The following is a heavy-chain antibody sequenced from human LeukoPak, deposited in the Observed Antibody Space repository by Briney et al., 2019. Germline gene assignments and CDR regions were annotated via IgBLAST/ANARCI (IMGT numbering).Heavy chain of an antibody. CDR2: INSIGSTI. Sequence: PGGSLRLSCAASGFTFSDYYMSWIRQAPGKGLEWVSYINSIGSTIYYADSVKGRFTISRDNAKNSLYLQMNSLRAEDTAVYYCARLRGGYYGSGEYYYYYGMDVWGKGTTVTVSS. J-gene: IGHJ6*04. V-gene: IGHV3-11*04. CDR1: GFTFSDYY. D-gene: IGHD3-10*01. CDR3: ARLRGGYYGSGEYYYYYGMDV.